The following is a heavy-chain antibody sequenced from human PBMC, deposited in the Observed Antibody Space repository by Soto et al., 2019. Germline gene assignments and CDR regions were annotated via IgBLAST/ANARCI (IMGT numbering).Heavy chain of an antibody. V-gene: IGHV1-24*01. CDR1: GYTLIELS. CDR3: ATDHQWLGDYYYGMDV. CDR2: FDPENGER. D-gene: IGHD6-19*01. J-gene: IGHJ6*02. Sequence: ASVKVSCKASGYTLIELSMHWVRQAPGKGLEWMGRFDPENGERIYAQKFQGRVTMTEDTSTDTAYMELSSLRSEDTAVYYCATDHQWLGDYYYGMDVWGQGXTVTVYS.